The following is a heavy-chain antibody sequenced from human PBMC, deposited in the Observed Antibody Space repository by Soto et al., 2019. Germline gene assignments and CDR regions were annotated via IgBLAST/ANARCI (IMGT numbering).Heavy chain of an antibody. Sequence: QVQLQESGPGLVKPSQTLSLTCTVSGGSISSGGYYWSWIRQHPGKGLEWIGYIYYSGSTYYNPSRKSRVTISVDTAKNQFSLKLSSVTAADTAVYYCARFRQQLVRGVDYWGQGTLVTVSS. J-gene: IGHJ4*02. V-gene: IGHV4-31*03. CDR1: GGSISSGGYY. D-gene: IGHD6-13*01. CDR2: IYYSGST. CDR3: ARFRQQLVRGVDY.